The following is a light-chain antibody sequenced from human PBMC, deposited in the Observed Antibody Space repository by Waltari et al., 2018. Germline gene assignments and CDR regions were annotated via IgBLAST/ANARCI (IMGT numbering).Light chain of an antibody. V-gene: IGLV2-14*01. CDR3: SSYTSSSTL. J-gene: IGLJ3*02. Sequence: QSALTQPASVSGSPGQSITISCTGTSSDVGGYNYVSWYQQHPGKAPKLMIYEVSNRPSGVSNRCSGSKSGNTASLTSSGLQAEDEADYDCSSYTSSSTLFGGGTKLTVL. CDR2: EVS. CDR1: SSDVGGYNY.